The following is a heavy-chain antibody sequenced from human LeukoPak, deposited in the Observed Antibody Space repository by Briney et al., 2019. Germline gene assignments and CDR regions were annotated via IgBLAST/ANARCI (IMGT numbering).Heavy chain of an antibody. CDR3: ARGQVVGATFGMDV. V-gene: IGHV3-48*01. J-gene: IGHJ6*04. D-gene: IGHD1-26*01. Sequence: GGSLRLSCAASGFTVSGYSMNWVRQAPGKGLEWVSYISSSSTIYYADSVKGRFTISRDNARNSLYLQMNSLRAEDTAVYYCARGQVVGATFGMDVWGKGTTVTVSS. CDR1: GFTVSGYS. CDR2: ISSSSTI.